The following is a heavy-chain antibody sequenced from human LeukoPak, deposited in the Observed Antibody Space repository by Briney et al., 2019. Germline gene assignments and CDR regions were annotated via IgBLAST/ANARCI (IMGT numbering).Heavy chain of an antibody. Sequence: GASVKVSCKASGYTFTTYDINWVPQATGQGLEWMGWMNPNSGNTGYAQKFQGRVTMTRNTSMSTAYMELNSLRSEDTAVYYCARANYYGSGKKDLDYWGQGTLVTVSS. V-gene: IGHV1-8*01. CDR3: ARANYYGSGKKDLDY. CDR1: GYTFTTYD. D-gene: IGHD3-10*01. CDR2: MNPNSGNT. J-gene: IGHJ4*02.